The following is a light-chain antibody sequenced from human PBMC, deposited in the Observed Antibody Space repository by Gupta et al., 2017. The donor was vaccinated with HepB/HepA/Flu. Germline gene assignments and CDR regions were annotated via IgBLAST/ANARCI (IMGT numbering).Light chain of an antibody. V-gene: IGKV3-15*01. Sequence: EIVMTQSPVTLSVSPGESAALSCRASQNINNNLAWYQQKPGQAPRLLIFGASTRATGTPARFSGSGTGTDFVLTISSLQSEDSAVYYCQQEDNWPITFGRGTQVEIK. CDR3: QQEDNWPIT. CDR1: QNINNN. J-gene: IGKJ4*02. CDR2: GAS.